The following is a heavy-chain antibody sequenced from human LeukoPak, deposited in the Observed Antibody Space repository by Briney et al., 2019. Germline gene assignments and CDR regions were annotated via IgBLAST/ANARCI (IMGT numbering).Heavy chain of an antibody. D-gene: IGHD5-12*01. CDR2: IRYDGSNK. V-gene: IGHV3-30*02. CDR3: AKDRLVLATWHDAFDI. J-gene: IGHJ3*02. Sequence: GGSLRLSCAASGFTFSSYGMHWVRQAPGKGLEWVAFIRYDGSNKYYADSVKGRFTNSRDNSKNTLYLQMNSLRAEDTAVYYCAKDRLVLATWHDAFDIWGQGTMVTVSS. CDR1: GFTFSSYG.